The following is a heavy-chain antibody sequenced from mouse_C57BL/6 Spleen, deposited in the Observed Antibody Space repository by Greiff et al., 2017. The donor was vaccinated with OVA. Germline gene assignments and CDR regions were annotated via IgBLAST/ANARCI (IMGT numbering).Heavy chain of an antibody. CDR2: INPGSGGT. J-gene: IGHJ4*01. Sequence: QVQLKESGAELVRPGTSVKVSCKAPGYAFTNYLIEWVKQRPGQGLEWIGVINPGSGGTNYNEKFKGKATLTADKSSSTAYMQLSSLTSEDSAVYFCARGDYYGRAPYAMDYWGQGTSVTVSS. D-gene: IGHD1-1*01. CDR3: ARGDYYGRAPYAMDY. CDR1: GYAFTNYL. V-gene: IGHV1-54*01.